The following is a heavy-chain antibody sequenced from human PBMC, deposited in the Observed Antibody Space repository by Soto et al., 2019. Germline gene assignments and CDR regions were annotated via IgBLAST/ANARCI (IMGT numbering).Heavy chain of an antibody. J-gene: IGHJ4*02. Sequence: ASVKVSCKASGYNFTSYYMHWVRQAPGQGLEWMGIIDPSGGSTSCAQKFQGRVSMTRDTSTSTVYMDLSSLRSEDTAVYYCARDLTGGPTYYDFWSGYSPVDYWGLGTLVTVSS. V-gene: IGHV1-46*03. D-gene: IGHD3-3*01. CDR3: ARDLTGGPTYYDFWSGYSPVDY. CDR2: IDPSGGST. CDR1: GYNFTSYY.